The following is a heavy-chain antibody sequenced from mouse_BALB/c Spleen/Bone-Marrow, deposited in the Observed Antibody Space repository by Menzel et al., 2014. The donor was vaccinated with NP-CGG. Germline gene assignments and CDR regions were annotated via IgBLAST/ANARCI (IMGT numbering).Heavy chain of an antibody. V-gene: IGHV1-7*01. CDR1: GYTFTSYW. D-gene: IGHD2-1*01. J-gene: IGHJ4*01. Sequence: VKLMESGAELAKPGASVKMSCKASGYTFTSYWMYWIKQRPGQGLEWIEYINPSTGYTEYNQKFKDKATLTADKSSNTAYMQLSSPTSEDSAVYYCARKGYGNYHYYAMDYWGQGTSVTVSS. CDR3: ARKGYGNYHYYAMDY. CDR2: INPSTGYT.